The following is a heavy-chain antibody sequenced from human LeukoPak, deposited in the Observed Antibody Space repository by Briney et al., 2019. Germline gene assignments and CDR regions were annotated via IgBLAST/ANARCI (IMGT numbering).Heavy chain of an antibody. J-gene: IGHJ4*02. CDR3: ARDVGPYYDILTGYYGGYYFDY. V-gene: IGHV3-53*01. CDR1: GFTVSSNY. Sequence: GGSLRLSCAASGFTVSSNYMSWVRKAPGKGLEWVSVIYSGGSTYYADYVKGRFTISRDNSKNTLYLQMNSLRAEDTTVYYCARDVGPYYDILTGYYGGYYFDYWGPGALVTVSS. CDR2: IYSGGST. D-gene: IGHD3-9*01.